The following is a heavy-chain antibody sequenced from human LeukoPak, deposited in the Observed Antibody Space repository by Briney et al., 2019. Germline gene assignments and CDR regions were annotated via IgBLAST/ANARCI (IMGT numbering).Heavy chain of an antibody. J-gene: IGHJ6*03. CDR2: IYSGGST. CDR3: ARVLMYGTFYYYYYMDV. Sequence: GGSLRLSCAASGFTVSSNYMSWVRQAPGKGLEWVSVIYSGGSTYYADSVKGRFTISRDNSKNTLYLQMNSLRAEDTAVYYCARVLMYGTFYYYYYMDVWGKGTTVTISS. CDR1: GFTVSSNY. V-gene: IGHV3-66*01. D-gene: IGHD2-8*01.